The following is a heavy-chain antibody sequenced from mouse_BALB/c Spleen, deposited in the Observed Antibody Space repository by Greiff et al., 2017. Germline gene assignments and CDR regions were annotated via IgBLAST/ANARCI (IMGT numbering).Heavy chain of an antibody. CDR1: GFSLTGYG. CDR3: ARDPIYDGYYGAMDY. CDR2: IWGDGST. V-gene: IGHV2-6-7*01. Sequence: VQLQESGPGLVAPSQSLSITCTVSGFSLTGYGVNWVRQPPGKGLEWLGMIWGDGSTDYNSALKSRLSISKDNSKSQVFLKMNSLQTDDTARYYCARDPIYDGYYGAMDYWGQGTSVTVSS. J-gene: IGHJ4*01. D-gene: IGHD2-3*01.